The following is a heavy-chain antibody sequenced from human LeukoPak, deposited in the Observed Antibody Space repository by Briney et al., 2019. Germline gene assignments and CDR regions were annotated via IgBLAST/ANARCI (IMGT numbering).Heavy chain of an antibody. CDR1: GFTFGSYS. CDR2: ISHGSSYI. D-gene: IGHD1-1*01. Sequence: GGSLRLSCAASGFTFGSYSMNWVRQAPGKGLEWVSSISHGSSYIYYADSVKGRFTISRDNAENSLYLQMNSLRAEDTAVYYCARGPKYIASTGPRYFDYWGQGTLVTVSS. J-gene: IGHJ4*02. V-gene: IGHV3-21*01. CDR3: ARGPKYIASTGPRYFDY.